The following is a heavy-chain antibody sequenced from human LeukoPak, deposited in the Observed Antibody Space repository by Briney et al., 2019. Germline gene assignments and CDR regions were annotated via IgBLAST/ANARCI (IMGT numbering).Heavy chain of an antibody. CDR2: IYYSGST. Sequence: SETLSLTCTVSGGSISSYFWSWVRQPPGKGLEWIGYIYYSGSTNYNPSLKSRVTISLDTSKNQFSLKLSSVTAADTAVYYCARSGSYAAAGDYWGQGTLVTVSS. CDR3: ARSGSYAAAGDY. J-gene: IGHJ4*02. CDR1: GGSISSYF. D-gene: IGHD2-15*01. V-gene: IGHV4-59*08.